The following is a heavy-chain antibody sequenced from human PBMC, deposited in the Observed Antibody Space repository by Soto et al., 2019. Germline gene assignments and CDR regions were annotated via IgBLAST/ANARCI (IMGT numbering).Heavy chain of an antibody. J-gene: IGHJ6*02. D-gene: IGHD3-10*01. Sequence: EVQLVESGGGLVKPGGSLRLSCAASGFTFSSYSMNWVRQAPGKGLEWVSSISSSSSYIYYADSVKGRFTISRDNAKXXVXXQMNSLRAEDTAVYYCAREGVQHGSGPYSHYGMDVCGQGTTVTVSS. CDR2: ISSSSSYI. CDR1: GFTFSSYS. V-gene: IGHV3-21*01. CDR3: AREGVQHGSGPYSHYGMDV.